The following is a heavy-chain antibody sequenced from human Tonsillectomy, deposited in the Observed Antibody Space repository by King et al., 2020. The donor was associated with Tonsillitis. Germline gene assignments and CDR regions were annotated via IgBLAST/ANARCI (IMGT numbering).Heavy chain of an antibody. V-gene: IGHV3-30*18. CDR3: AKDRNVGITITFGGVIVPYGLDV. J-gene: IGHJ6*02. D-gene: IGHD3-16*02. Sequence: VQLVESGGGVVQPGRSLRLSCAASGFTFSSYGMHWVRQAPGKGLEWVAVISYDGTNKCYADSVKGRFTISRDNSKKTLYLQMNSLRAEDTAVYYCAKDRNVGITITFGGVIVPYGLDVWGQGTTVTVSS. CDR2: ISYDGTNK. CDR1: GFTFSSYG.